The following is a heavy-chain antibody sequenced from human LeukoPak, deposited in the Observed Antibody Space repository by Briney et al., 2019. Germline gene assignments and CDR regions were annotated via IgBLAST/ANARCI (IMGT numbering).Heavy chain of an antibody. D-gene: IGHD6-13*01. CDR3: ASIPRYSSSWYSGGY. CDR2: VDGGGGGT. CDR1: GFTLSSYA. Sequence: GGSLRLSCAASGFTLSSYAMTWVRQAPGRGLEWVSSVDGGGGGTYYADSVKGRFTISRDNSKDTLYLQMNSLRAEDTAVYYCASIPRYSSSWYSGGYWGQGTLVTVSS. J-gene: IGHJ4*02. V-gene: IGHV3-23*01.